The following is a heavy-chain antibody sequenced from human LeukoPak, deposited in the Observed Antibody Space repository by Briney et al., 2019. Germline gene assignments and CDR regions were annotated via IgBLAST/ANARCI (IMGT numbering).Heavy chain of an antibody. Sequence: ASVNVSCKASGYTFTSYYMHWVRQAPGQGLEWMGIINPSGGSTSYAQKFQGRVTMTRDTSTSTVYMELSSLRSEDTAVYYCARVSYGGNFFDYWGQGTLVTVSS. CDR3: ARVSYGGNFFDY. CDR2: INPSGGST. J-gene: IGHJ4*02. D-gene: IGHD2-21*01. CDR1: GYTFTSYY. V-gene: IGHV1-46*01.